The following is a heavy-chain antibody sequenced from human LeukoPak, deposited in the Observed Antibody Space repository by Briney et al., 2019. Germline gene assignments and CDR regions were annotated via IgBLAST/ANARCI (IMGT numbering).Heavy chain of an antibody. CDR2: IRYDGSNK. D-gene: IGHD2-8*02. Sequence: GGSLRLSCAASGFTFSSYGMHWVRQAPGKGLEWVAFIRYDGSNKYYADSVKGRFTISRDNSKNTLYLQMNSLRAEDTAICYCATYRQVLLPFESWGQGTLVTVSS. CDR1: GFTFSSYG. J-gene: IGHJ4*02. V-gene: IGHV3-30*02. CDR3: ATYRQVLLPFES.